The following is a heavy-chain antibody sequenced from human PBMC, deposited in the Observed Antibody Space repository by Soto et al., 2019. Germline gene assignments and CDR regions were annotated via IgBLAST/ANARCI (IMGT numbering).Heavy chain of an antibody. CDR3: ARRWGYSFDY. V-gene: IGHV4-39*01. CDR2: IYYSGST. CDR1: GGSISSYY. J-gene: IGHJ4*02. Sequence: SETLSLTCTVSGGSISSYYWGWIRRPPGKGLEWIGSIYYSGSTYHNPSLKSRVTISVDTSKNQFSLKLSSVTAADTAVYYCARRWGYSFDYWGQGTLVTVSS. D-gene: IGHD7-27*01.